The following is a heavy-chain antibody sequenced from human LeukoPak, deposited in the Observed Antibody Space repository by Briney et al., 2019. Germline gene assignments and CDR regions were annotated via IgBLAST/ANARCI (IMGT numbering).Heavy chain of an antibody. D-gene: IGHD1-20*01. CDR1: GFTFDDYT. CDR3: AKEQYNRNDGNYYYGMDV. Sequence: GGSLRLSCAASGFTFDDYTMHWVRQAPGKGLEWVSLISWDGGSTYYADSVKGRFTISRDNSKNSLYLQMNSLRTEDTALYYCAKEQYNRNDGNYYYGMDVWGQGTTVTVSS. J-gene: IGHJ6*02. CDR2: ISWDGGST. V-gene: IGHV3-43*01.